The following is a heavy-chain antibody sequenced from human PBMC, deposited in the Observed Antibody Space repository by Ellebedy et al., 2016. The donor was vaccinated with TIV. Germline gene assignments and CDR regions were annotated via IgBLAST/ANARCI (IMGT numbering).Heavy chain of an antibody. D-gene: IGHD3-22*01. CDR1: GGSVSSGSYY. Sequence: SETLSLTCTVSGGSVSSGSYYWSWIRQPTGKGLEWIGYIYYSGSTNSNPSLTSRVTISVDTSKNQFSLKLSSVTAADTAVYYCASFSYYYDSSGYDYWGQGTLVTVSS. J-gene: IGHJ4*02. CDR2: IYYSGST. V-gene: IGHV4-61*01. CDR3: ASFSYYYDSSGYDY.